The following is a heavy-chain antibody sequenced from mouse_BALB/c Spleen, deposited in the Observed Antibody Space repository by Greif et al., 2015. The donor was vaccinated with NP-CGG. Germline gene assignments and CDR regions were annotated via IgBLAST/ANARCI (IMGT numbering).Heavy chain of an antibody. CDR2: ISYSGST. Sequence: EVKLMESGPGLVKPSQSLSLTCTVTGYSITSDYAWNWIRQFPGNKLEWMGYISYSGSTSYNPSLKSRISITRDTSKNQFFLQLNSVTTDDTATYYCARTDYDGYYYAMDYWGQGTSVTVSS. V-gene: IGHV3-2*02. CDR3: ARTDYDGYYYAMDY. J-gene: IGHJ4*01. CDR1: GYSITSDYA. D-gene: IGHD2-3*01.